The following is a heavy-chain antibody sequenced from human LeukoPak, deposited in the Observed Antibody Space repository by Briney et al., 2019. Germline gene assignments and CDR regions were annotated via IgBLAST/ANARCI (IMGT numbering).Heavy chain of an antibody. D-gene: IGHD6-13*01. CDR3: ARGSSSWLFDY. V-gene: IGHV4-31*03. Sequence: SQTLSFTCTVSGGSISSGGYYWSWIRQPPGKGLEWIGYIYFSGTTYYNPSLDSRVTISIDTSENQFSLKLSSVTAADTAVYYCARGSSSWLFDYWGQGTLVTVSS. CDR1: GGSISSGGYY. CDR2: IYFSGTT. J-gene: IGHJ4*02.